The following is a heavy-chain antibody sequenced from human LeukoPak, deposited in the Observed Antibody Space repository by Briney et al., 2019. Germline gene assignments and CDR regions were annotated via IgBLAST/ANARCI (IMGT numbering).Heavy chain of an antibody. V-gene: IGHV3-30-3*01. CDR3: ASDQVAFYHFYGMDV. Sequence: GGSLRLSCAASGFTFSSYAMHWVRQAPGKGLEWVAVISYDGSNKYYADSVKGRFTISRDNSKNTLYLQMNSLRAEDTAVYYCASDQVAFYHFYGMDVRGQGTTVTVSS. CDR2: ISYDGSNK. CDR1: GFTFSSYA. J-gene: IGHJ6*02.